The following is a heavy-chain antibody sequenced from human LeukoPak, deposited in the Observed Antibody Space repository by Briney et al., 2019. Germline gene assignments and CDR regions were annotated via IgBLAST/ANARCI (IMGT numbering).Heavy chain of an antibody. J-gene: IGHJ6*03. V-gene: IGHV3-21*01. Sequence: GGSLRLSCAASGFTLSSYNMKWVRQAPGKGLEWVSSISYRSSDIEYADSVKGRFTISRDNAKQSLYLQMSSLRAEDTAVYYCARVYSSSWYSGYLYMDVWGKGTTVTVSS. CDR3: ARVYSSSWYSGYLYMDV. CDR2: ISYRSSDI. CDR1: GFTLSSYN. D-gene: IGHD6-13*01.